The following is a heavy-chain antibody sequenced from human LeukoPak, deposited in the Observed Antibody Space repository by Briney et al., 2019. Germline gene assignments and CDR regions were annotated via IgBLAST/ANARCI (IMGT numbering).Heavy chain of an antibody. D-gene: IGHD6-6*01. CDR3: ARDYSSPSPFDY. V-gene: IGHV4-4*07. J-gene: IGHJ4*02. CDR2: INTCGST. Sequence: SETLPLTCTVSGGSISGYYWSWIRQPAGKRLEWIGRINTCGSTYYNPSLKSRVTMSVDTSKNQSSVKLSSVTAADTAVYYCARDYSSPSPFDYWGQGALVTVSS. CDR1: GGSISGYY.